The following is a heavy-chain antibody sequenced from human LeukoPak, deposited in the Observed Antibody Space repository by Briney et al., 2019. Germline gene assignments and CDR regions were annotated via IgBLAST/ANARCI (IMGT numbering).Heavy chain of an antibody. CDR1: GDSVSGYY. Sequence: PSETLSLTCIVSGDSVSGYYWNWIRQPPGKGLEWIGYTHHSGNTLYNPSLKSRVTTSVDTSKNQFSLSLSSVTAADTAVYYCARDNSGQYYYYMDVWGKGTTVTVSS. CDR3: ARDNSGQYYYYMDV. CDR2: THHSGNT. J-gene: IGHJ6*03. V-gene: IGHV4-59*02. D-gene: IGHD6-19*01.